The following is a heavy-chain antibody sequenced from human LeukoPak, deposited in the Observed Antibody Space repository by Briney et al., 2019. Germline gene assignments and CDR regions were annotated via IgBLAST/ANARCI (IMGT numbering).Heavy chain of an antibody. CDR1: GGSFSGYY. Sequence: SETLSLTCAVYGGSFSGYYWSWSRQPPGKGLEWIGEINHSGSTNYNPSLKSRVTISVDTSKNQFSLKLSSVTAADTAVYYCARGLFMITFGGVIVRHLHFDYWGQGTLVTVSS. CDR2: INHSGST. J-gene: IGHJ4*02. CDR3: ARGLFMITFGGVIVRHLHFDY. V-gene: IGHV4-34*01. D-gene: IGHD3-16*02.